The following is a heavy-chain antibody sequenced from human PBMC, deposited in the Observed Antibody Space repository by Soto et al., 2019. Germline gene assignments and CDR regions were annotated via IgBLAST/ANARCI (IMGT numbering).Heavy chain of an antibody. J-gene: IGHJ4*02. D-gene: IGHD3-10*01. CDR2: MYYSGST. CDR1: GGSISSAY. CDR3: ARHSVIMIRGVGYFDY. V-gene: IGHV4-59*08. Sequence: SETLSLTCTVSGGSISSAYLTWIRQRPGKGLEWIGYMYYSGSTNYNPSLKSRVTISVDTSKNQFSLKLSSVTAADTAVYFCARHSVIMIRGVGYFDYWGQGTLVTVSA.